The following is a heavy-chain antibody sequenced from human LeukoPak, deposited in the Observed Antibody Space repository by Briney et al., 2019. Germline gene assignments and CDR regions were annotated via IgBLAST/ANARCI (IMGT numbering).Heavy chain of an antibody. CDR3: ARALWFGEFLFDY. V-gene: IGHV3-7*03. CDR2: INQDGSKK. J-gene: IGHJ4*02. Sequence: GGSLRLSCTASGFSFSGYWMTWVRQTPGKGLEWVANINQDGSKKSYVDSVRGRFTISRDSAKNSLYLQMNSLRAEDTAVYYCARALWFGEFLFDYWGQGTLVTVSS. CDR1: GFSFSGYW. D-gene: IGHD3-10*01.